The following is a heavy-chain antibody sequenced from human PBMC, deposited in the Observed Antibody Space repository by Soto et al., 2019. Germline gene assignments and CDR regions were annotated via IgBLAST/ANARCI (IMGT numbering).Heavy chain of an antibody. V-gene: IGHV3-66*01. CDR3: ARDEGGYCGGDCTYWYFDL. Sequence: EVQLVESGGGLVQPGGSLSLSCAASGFTVSSNYMSWVRQAPGKGLEWVSVIYSGGRTYYADSVKGRFTISRDNSKNTLYLQMTSRRAEATAVYDCARDEGGYCGGDCTYWYFDLWGRGTLVTFSS. CDR2: IYSGGRT. D-gene: IGHD2-21*02. CDR1: GFTVSSNY. J-gene: IGHJ2*01.